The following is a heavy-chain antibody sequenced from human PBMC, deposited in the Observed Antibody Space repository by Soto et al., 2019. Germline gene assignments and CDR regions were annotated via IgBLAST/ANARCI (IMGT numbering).Heavy chain of an antibody. CDR3: ARDQSYGSGSYYNV. V-gene: IGHV4-31*03. Sequence: QVQLQESGPGLVKPSQTLSLTCTVSGGSISSGGYYWSWIRQQPGKGLEWIGYIYYSGSTYYNPSLKSRVAISVDTSKNQFSLKLSSVTAADTAVYYCARDQSYGSGSYYNVWGQGTLVTVSS. CDR2: IYYSGST. D-gene: IGHD3-10*01. CDR1: GGSISSGGYY. J-gene: IGHJ4*02.